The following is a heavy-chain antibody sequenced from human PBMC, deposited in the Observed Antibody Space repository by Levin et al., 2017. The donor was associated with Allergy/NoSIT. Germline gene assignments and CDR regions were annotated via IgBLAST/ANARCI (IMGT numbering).Heavy chain of an antibody. D-gene: IGHD1-26*01. Sequence: GGSLRLSCAASGFTFSSYWMSWVRQAPGKGLEWVANIKQDGSEKYYVDSVKGRFTISRDNAKNSLYLQMNSLRAEDTAVYYCARGRVGATPYFDYWGQGTLVTVSS. CDR1: GFTFSSYW. J-gene: IGHJ4*02. CDR2: IKQDGSEK. CDR3: ARGRVGATPYFDY. V-gene: IGHV3-7*04.